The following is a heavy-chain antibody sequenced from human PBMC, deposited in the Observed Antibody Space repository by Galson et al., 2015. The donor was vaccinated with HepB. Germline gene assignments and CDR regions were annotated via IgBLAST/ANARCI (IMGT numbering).Heavy chain of an antibody. J-gene: IGHJ4*02. Sequence: SLRLSCAASGFTFSSYAMHWVRQAPGKGLEWVAVISYDGSNKYYADSVKGRFTISRDNSKNTLYLQMNSLRAEGTAVYYCARGKYYDNLTGYYQTLDYWGQGTLVTVSS. CDR3: ARGKYYDNLTGYYQTLDY. V-gene: IGHV3-30*04. CDR1: GFTFSSYA. CDR2: ISYDGSNK. D-gene: IGHD3-9*01.